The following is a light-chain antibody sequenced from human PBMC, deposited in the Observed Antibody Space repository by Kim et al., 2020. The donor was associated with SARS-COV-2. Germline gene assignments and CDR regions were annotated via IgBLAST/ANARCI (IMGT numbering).Light chain of an antibody. CDR3: QQYNDWPPLT. Sequence: SPGDRATLSCRASQSVSHNLAWYQQRPGQAPRLLMYGASTRATGIPARFSGSGSETEFTLTISSLQSEDFAVYYCQQYNDWPPLTFGGGTKVDIK. CDR1: QSVSHN. CDR2: GAS. J-gene: IGKJ4*01. V-gene: IGKV3-15*01.